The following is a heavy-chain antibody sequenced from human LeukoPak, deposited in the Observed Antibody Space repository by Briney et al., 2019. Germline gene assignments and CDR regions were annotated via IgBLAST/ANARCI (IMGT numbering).Heavy chain of an antibody. V-gene: IGHV3-23*01. Sequence: GGSLRLSCVASGVTLSSYAMSWVRQAPGKGLEWVSAISVSGGSTYYADSVKGRFTISRDNSKKTLYLQMNSLRAEDTAVYYCAKYRSATAAAGGFDYWGQGTLVTVSS. J-gene: IGHJ4*02. CDR1: GVTLSSYA. CDR2: ISVSGGST. D-gene: IGHD6-13*01. CDR3: AKYRSATAAAGGFDY.